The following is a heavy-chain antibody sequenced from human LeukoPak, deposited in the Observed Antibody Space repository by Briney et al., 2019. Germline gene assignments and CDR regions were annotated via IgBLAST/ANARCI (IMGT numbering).Heavy chain of an antibody. Sequence: ASVKVSCKASGYPFTSYYINWVRQAPGQGLEWMGWISAYNGDTNYAQNLQGRVTMTTDTSTDTAYMELRSLRSDDTAVYYCERDGLSYTNPNNWFDPWGQGTLVTVSS. CDR2: ISAYNGDT. CDR1: GYPFTSYY. CDR3: ERDGLSYTNPNNWFDP. V-gene: IGHV1-18*01. J-gene: IGHJ5*02. D-gene: IGHD2-2*02.